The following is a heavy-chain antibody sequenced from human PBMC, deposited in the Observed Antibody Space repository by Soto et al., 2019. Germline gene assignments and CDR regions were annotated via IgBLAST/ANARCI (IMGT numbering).Heavy chain of an antibody. J-gene: IGHJ3*02. D-gene: IGHD6-19*01. CDR3: TRNTSGRQGSAFDI. CDR2: ISGGGTVT. Sequence: XGSLRLSFTASGIIVSTFAMSWVRQASGKGLEWVSAISGGGTVTYYTDSVKGRFTISRDNSKNTLYLQMNSLRAEDTAVYYCTRNTSGRQGSAFDIWGQGTMVTVSS. V-gene: IGHV3-23*01. CDR1: GIIVSTFA.